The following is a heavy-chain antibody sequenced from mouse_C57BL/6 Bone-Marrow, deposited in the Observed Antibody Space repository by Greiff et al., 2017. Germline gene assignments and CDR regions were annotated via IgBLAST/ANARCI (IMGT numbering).Heavy chain of an antibody. CDR1: GYTFPSYW. Sequence: VQLQQPGAELVRPGTSVKLSCKASGYTFPSYWMHWVKQRPGQGLEWIGVIDPSDSYTNYNQKFKGKATLTVDTSSSTAYMQLSSLTSEDSAVYYCLYAWFAYWGQGTLVTVSA. D-gene: IGHD1-1*01. CDR2: IDPSDSYT. V-gene: IGHV1-59*01. J-gene: IGHJ3*01. CDR3: LYAWFAY.